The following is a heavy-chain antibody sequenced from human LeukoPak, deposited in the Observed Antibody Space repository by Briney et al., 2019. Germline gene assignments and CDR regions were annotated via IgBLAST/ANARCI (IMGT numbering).Heavy chain of an antibody. CDR1: GGSFSGYY. D-gene: IGHD3-22*01. CDR3: AREYYYDSYTGYFDY. V-gene: IGHV4-34*09. J-gene: IGHJ4*02. CDR2: INHSGST. Sequence: PSETLSLTCAVYGGSFSGYYWSWIRQPPGKGLEWIGEINHSGSTNYNPSLKSRVTISVDTSKNQFSLKLSSVTAADTAVYYCAREYYYDSYTGYFDYWGQGTLVTVSS.